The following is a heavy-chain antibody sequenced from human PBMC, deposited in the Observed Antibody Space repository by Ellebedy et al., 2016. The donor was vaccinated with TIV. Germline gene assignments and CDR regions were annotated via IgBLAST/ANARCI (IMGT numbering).Heavy chain of an antibody. CDR3: ARESEHQLVPNWFDP. CDR1: GYSFTSYW. CDR2: IYPGDSDT. Sequence: GESLKISXKGSGYSFTSYWIGWVRQMPGKGLEWMGIIYPGDSDTRYSPSFQGQVTISVDKSISTAYLQWSSLKASDTAMYYCARESEHQLVPNWFDPWGQGTLVTVSS. D-gene: IGHD6-13*01. J-gene: IGHJ5*02. V-gene: IGHV5-51*01.